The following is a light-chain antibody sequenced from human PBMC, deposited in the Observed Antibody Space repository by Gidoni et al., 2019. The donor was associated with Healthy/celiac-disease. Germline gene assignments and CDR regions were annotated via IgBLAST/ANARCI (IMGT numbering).Light chain of an antibody. J-gene: IGKJ5*01. Sequence: VMTQSPATLSVSPGERATLSCRASQSVSSNLAWYQQKPGQAPRLLIYGASTRATGIPARFSGSGSGTEFTLTISSLQSEDFAVYYCQQYNNWPSITFGQXTRLEIK. V-gene: IGKV3-15*01. CDR1: QSVSSN. CDR3: QQYNNWPSIT. CDR2: GAS.